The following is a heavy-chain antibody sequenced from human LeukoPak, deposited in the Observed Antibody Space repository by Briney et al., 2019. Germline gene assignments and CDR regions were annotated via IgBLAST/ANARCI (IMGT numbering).Heavy chain of an antibody. CDR1: GGTFISYT. Sequence: SVKVSCKASGGTFISYTISWVRQAPGQGREWMGRIIPILGIANYAQKFQGRVTITADKSTSTAYMELSSLRSEDTAVYYCARDRGSSWPGGDHWGQGTLVTVSS. V-gene: IGHV1-69*04. CDR3: ARDRGSSWPGGDH. D-gene: IGHD6-13*01. J-gene: IGHJ4*02. CDR2: IIPILGIA.